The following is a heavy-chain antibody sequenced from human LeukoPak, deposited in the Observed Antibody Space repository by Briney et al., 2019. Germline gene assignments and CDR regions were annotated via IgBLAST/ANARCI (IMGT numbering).Heavy chain of an antibody. Sequence: GRSLRLSCAASGFTFSSYGMHWVRQAPGKGLEWVAVIWYDGSNKYYADSVKGRFTISRDNSKNTLYLRMNSLRAEDTAVYYCARVPASAMSAFFDYWGQGTLVTVSS. D-gene: IGHD2-2*01. CDR1: GFTFSSYG. CDR2: IWYDGSNK. V-gene: IGHV3-33*01. J-gene: IGHJ4*02. CDR3: ARVPASAMSAFFDY.